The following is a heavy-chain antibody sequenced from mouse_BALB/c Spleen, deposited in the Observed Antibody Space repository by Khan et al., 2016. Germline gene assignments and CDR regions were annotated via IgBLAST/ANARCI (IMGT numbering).Heavy chain of an antibody. V-gene: IGHV1-7*01. CDR2: INPSTGYT. Sequence: LQQSGAELAKPGASVKMSCKASGYTFTSYWMHWVKQRPGQGLEWIGYINPSTGYTEYNQKFKDKATLTADKSSSTAYMQLSSLTSEDSAVYYCARSITTGRDYWGQGTTLTVSS. J-gene: IGHJ2*01. D-gene: IGHD1-1*01. CDR1: GYTFTSYW. CDR3: ARSITTGRDY.